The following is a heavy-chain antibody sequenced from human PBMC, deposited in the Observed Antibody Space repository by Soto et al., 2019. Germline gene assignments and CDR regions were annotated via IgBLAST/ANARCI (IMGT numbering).Heavy chain of an antibody. V-gene: IGHV1-18*01. J-gene: IGHJ6*02. Sequence: QVQLVQSGAEVQKPGASVKVSCKASGYTFTRSGISWVRQAPGQGPEWMGWISSDNGDTNDAQTFQGRVTITTDTSTSTAYMELRSLLSDDTAVYYGAEAGVAHYYYYGIDVWGHGTPVTVSS. CDR1: GYTFTRSG. CDR2: ISSDNGDT. D-gene: IGHD5-12*01. CDR3: AEAGVAHYYYYGIDV.